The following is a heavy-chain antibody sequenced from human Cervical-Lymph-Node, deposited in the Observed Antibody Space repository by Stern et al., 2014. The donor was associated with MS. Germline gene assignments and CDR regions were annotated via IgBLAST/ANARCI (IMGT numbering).Heavy chain of an antibody. D-gene: IGHD3-3*01. CDR1: GYTFTSYA. V-gene: IGHV1-3*01. CDR2: INAGNGNT. Sequence: QMQLVQSGAEVKKPGASVKVSCKASGYTFTSYAMHWVRQAPGQRLEWMGWINAGNGNTKYSQNFQGRVTITRDTSASTAYMELSSLRSEDTAVYYCARMVSDFWRYGMDVWGQGTTVTVSS. J-gene: IGHJ6*02. CDR3: ARMVSDFWRYGMDV.